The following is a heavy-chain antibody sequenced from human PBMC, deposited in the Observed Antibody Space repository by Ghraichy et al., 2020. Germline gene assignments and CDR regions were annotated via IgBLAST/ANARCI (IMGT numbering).Heavy chain of an antibody. CDR1: GGSFSGYY. CDR3: ARGLQFDY. J-gene: IGHJ4*02. V-gene: IGHV4-34*01. CDR2: INHSGST. Sequence: SETLSLTCAVYGGSFSGYYWSWIRQPPGKGLEWIGEINHSGSTNYNPSLKSRVTISVDTSKNQFSLKLSSVTAADTAVYYCARGLQFDYWGQGTLVTVSS.